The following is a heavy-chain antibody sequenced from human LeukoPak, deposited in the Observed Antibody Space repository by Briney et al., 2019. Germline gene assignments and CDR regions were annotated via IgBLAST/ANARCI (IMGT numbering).Heavy chain of an antibody. D-gene: IGHD1-26*01. V-gene: IGHV4-59*01. CDR2: IFCSGSTTYS. J-gene: IGHJ4*02. Sequence: SETLSLTCTVSGGSINSYYWSWIRQPPGKGLEWIGYIFCSGSTTYSKYNPSLKSRVTISVDTSKSQFSLRLTSVTAADTAVYYCAALVGPTKAIDYWGQGTLVTVSS. CDR3: AALVGPTKAIDY. CDR1: GGSINSYY.